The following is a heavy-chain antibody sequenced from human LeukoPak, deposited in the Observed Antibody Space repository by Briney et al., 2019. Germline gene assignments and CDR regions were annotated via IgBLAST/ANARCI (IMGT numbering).Heavy chain of an antibody. V-gene: IGHV4-4*07. CDR2: VYISGST. CDR1: GGSISSYY. Sequence: SETLSLTCSVSGGSISSYYWSWIRQPAGKGLEWIGHVYISGSTKSNPSPKSRVTVSVDKSKNQFSLKLSSVTAADTAVYYCARSYYNPDSDYYYYMDVWGKGTTVTVSS. CDR3: ARSYYNPDSDYYYYMDV. J-gene: IGHJ6*03. D-gene: IGHD2-21*01.